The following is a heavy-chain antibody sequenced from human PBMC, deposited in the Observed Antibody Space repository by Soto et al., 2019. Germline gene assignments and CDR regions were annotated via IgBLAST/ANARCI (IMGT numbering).Heavy chain of an antibody. D-gene: IGHD6-13*01. J-gene: IGHJ4*02. V-gene: IGHV3-30*18. CDR1: GFTFSSYG. CDR2: ISYDGSNK. CDR3: AKTLTATGTASTDY. Sequence: QVQLVESGGGVVQPGRSLRLSCAASGFTFSSYGMHWVRQAPGKGLEWVAIISYDGSNKYYADSVKGRFTISRDNSKNTLYLQMSSLSAEYTAVYYCAKTLTATGTASTDYWGQGTMVTVSS.